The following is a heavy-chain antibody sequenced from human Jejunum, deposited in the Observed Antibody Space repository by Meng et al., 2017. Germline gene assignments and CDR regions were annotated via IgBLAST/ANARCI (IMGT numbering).Heavy chain of an antibody. CDR3: ASLNWGSPLEY. J-gene: IGHJ4*02. Sequence: SETLSLTCPVSGYSINSGYYWGWIRQPPGKGLEFIGTIYHSGTTYYNSSLKIRVTMSVDTSKNQFSLKLSSVTAADTSVYFCASLNWGSPLEYWGQGTLVTVSS. D-gene: IGHD7-27*01. V-gene: IGHV4-38-2*01. CDR2: IYHSGTT. CDR1: GYSINSGYY.